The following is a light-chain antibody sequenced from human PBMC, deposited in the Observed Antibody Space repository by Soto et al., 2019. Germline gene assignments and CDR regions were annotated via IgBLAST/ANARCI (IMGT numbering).Light chain of an antibody. CDR1: SSDLGGYNY. J-gene: IGLJ1*01. CDR3: SSYTSSRSYV. V-gene: IGLV2-14*01. CDR2: EVS. Sequence: QSVLTQPASVPGSPGQSITISCTGTSSDLGGYNYVSWYQQQSGKAPKLMIHEVSNRPSGVSNRFSGSKSGNTASLTISGLQAEDEADYYCSSYTSSRSYVFGIGSKLAVL.